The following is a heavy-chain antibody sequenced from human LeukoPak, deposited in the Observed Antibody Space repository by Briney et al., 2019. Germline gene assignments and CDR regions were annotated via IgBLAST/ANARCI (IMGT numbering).Heavy chain of an antibody. CDR2: IYTSGST. J-gene: IGHJ4*02. Sequence: PSETLSLTCTVSGGSISSYYWSWLRQPAGKGLEWIGRIYTSGSTNYNPSLKSRVTMSVDTSKNQFSLKLSSVTAADTAVYYCARESESTYYYDSSGYYFDYWGQGTLVTVSS. CDR3: ARESESTYYYDSSGYYFDY. D-gene: IGHD3-22*01. V-gene: IGHV4-4*07. CDR1: GGSISSYY.